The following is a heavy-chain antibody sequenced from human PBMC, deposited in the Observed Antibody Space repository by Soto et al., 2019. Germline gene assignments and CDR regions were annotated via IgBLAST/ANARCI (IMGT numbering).Heavy chain of an antibody. D-gene: IGHD1-1*01. CDR2: ITGTSAFT. J-gene: IGHJ4*02. V-gene: IGHV3-21*01. CDR3: ERHNLAFQGAFDI. CDR1: GFIFSDFQ. Sequence: PGGSLRLSCAASGFIFSDFQINWVRQAPGRGLEWLSSITGTSAFTHYADSIEGRFTISRDNPNNLLFLQMDNLRPEDTAVYYSERHNLAFQGAFDIWGQGTLVTVSS.